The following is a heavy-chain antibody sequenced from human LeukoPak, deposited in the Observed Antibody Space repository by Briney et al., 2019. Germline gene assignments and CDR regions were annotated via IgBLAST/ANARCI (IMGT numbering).Heavy chain of an antibody. Sequence: GGSLRLSCAASGFTFSSYSMHLVRKAPGKVLEWVAVIPYDGSNEYYADSVKGRFTISRDNAKRSLYLQMNSLSAEDTAVYYCARGRGEYGSGSYSAFDIWGQGTMVTVSS. J-gene: IGHJ3*02. CDR3: ARGRGEYGSGSYSAFDI. CDR1: GFTFSSYS. V-gene: IGHV3-30*04. CDR2: IPYDGSNE. D-gene: IGHD3-10*01.